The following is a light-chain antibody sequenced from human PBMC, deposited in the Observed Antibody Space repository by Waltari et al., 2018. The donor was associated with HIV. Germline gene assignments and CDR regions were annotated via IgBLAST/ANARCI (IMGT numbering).Light chain of an antibody. CDR3: GTWDNSLKTVV. CDR1: SSTIGNNF. V-gene: IGLV1-51*01. CDR2: DNN. Sequence: QSVLTQPPSVSAAPGQTVSISCSGFSSTIGNNFVSWYHQLPGKAPKLLIFDNNKRPSGIPDRVSASKSGTSATLAITGLQTGDEGDYYCGTWDNSLKTVVFGGGTKVTVL. J-gene: IGLJ2*01.